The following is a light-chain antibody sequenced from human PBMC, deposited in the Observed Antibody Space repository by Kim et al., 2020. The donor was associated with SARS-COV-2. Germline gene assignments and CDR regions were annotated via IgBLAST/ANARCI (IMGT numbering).Light chain of an antibody. CDR1: SGAVTSDHF. Sequence: PGVTVTLTCGSSSGAVTSDHFSNWFQQKPGQVPRSLIWSTGNIHSWTPARFSGSLLGGKAALTLSSVQPEDEADYYCLLYFGDGWVFGGGTHLTVL. CDR2: STG. V-gene: IGLV7-43*01. CDR3: LLYFGDGWV. J-gene: IGLJ3*02.